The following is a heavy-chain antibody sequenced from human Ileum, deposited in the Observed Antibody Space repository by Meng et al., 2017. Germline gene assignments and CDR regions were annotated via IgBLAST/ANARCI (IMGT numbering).Heavy chain of an antibody. CDR2: IYYSGST. CDR3: ARENTIFGVVWGSWFDP. V-gene: IGHV4-30-4*01. Sequence: QVQLQESGPGLVKPSQTLSLTCTVSGGSISSGDYYWSWIRQPPGKGLEWIGCIYYSGSTYYNPSLKSRVTISVDTSKNQFSLKLSSVTAADTAVYYCARENTIFGVVWGSWFDPWGQGTLVTVSS. D-gene: IGHD3-3*01. CDR1: GGSISSGDYY. J-gene: IGHJ5*02.